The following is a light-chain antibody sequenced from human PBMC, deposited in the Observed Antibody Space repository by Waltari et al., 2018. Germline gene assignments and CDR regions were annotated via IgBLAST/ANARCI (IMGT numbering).Light chain of an antibody. Sequence: QSALTQPPSASGSRGQSVTISCTGTSSDVGSYNYVSWYQQNPGKAPKLMIYEVTKRPSGVPERFSGSKSGNTASLTVSGLQAEDEADYYCSSYAGSNNVIFSGGTRLTVL. CDR3: SSYAGSNNVI. CDR2: EVT. J-gene: IGLJ2*01. CDR1: SSDVGSYNY. V-gene: IGLV2-8*01.